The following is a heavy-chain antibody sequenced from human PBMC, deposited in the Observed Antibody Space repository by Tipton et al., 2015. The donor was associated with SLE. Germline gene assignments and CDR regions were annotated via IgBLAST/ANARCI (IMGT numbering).Heavy chain of an antibody. CDR2: IYCSGST. D-gene: IGHD4-11*01. J-gene: IGHJ4*02. CDR1: GGSISSGDYY. Sequence: TLSLTCTVSGGSISSGDYYWSWIRQPPGKGLEWIGYIYCSGSTYYNPSLKSRVTISVDTSKNQFSLKLSSVTAADTAVYYCARATVTTLYFDYWGQGTLVTVSS. V-gene: IGHV4-30-4*01. CDR3: ARATVTTLYFDY.